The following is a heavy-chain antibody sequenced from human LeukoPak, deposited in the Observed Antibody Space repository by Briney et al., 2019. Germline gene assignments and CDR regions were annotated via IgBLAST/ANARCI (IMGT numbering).Heavy chain of an antibody. D-gene: IGHD2-2*01. V-gene: IGHV3-21*01. Sequence: GGSLRLSCAASGFTFSTYAMNWVRQAPGKGLEWVSSISSSSSYIYYADSVKGRFTISRDNAKNSLYLQMNSLRAEDTAVYYCARDEVLGYCSSTSCYPYWGQGTLVTVSS. J-gene: IGHJ4*02. CDR3: ARDEVLGYCSSTSCYPY. CDR2: ISSSSSYI. CDR1: GFTFSTYA.